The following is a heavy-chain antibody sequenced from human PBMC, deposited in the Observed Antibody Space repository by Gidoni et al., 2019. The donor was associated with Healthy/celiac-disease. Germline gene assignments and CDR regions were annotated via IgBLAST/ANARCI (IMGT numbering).Heavy chain of an antibody. J-gene: IGHJ4*02. CDR1: GFTFDDYT. D-gene: IGHD3-22*01. CDR3: AKSNYYYDSSGLPDY. Sequence: EVQLVESGGVVVQPGGSLRLSCAASGFTFDDYTMHWVRQAPGKGLEWVSLISWDGGSTYYADSVKGRFTISRDNSKNSLYLQMNSLRTEDTALYYCAKSNYYYDSSGLPDYWGQGTLVTVSS. CDR2: ISWDGGST. V-gene: IGHV3-43*01.